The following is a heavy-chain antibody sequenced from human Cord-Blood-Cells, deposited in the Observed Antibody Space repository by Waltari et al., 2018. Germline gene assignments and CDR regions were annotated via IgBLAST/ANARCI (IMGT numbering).Heavy chain of an antibody. V-gene: IGHV1-69*01. Sequence: QVQLVQSGAEVKKPGSSVKVSCKASGGTFSRYAISWVRQAPGQGLEWMGGIIPIFGTANYAQKFQGRVTITADESTSTAYMELSSLRSEDTAVYYCAVPPLPIVGSYYYMDVWGKGTTVTVSS. CDR3: AVPPLPIVGSYYYMDV. D-gene: IGHD1-26*01. CDR2: IIPIFGTA. CDR1: GGTFSRYA. J-gene: IGHJ6*03.